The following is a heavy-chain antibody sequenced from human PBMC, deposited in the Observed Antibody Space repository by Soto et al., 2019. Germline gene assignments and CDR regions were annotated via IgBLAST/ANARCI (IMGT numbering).Heavy chain of an antibody. Sequence: QVQLVESGGGVVQPGRSLRLSCAASGFTFSSYGMHWVRQAPGKGLEWVAVISYDGSNKYYADSVKGRFTISRDNSKITLYLQMNSLRAADTAVYYCAKGPYCSGGSCYDRKYYFDYWGQGTLVTVSS. J-gene: IGHJ4*02. CDR2: ISYDGSNK. D-gene: IGHD2-15*01. CDR1: GFTFSSYG. V-gene: IGHV3-30*18. CDR3: AKGPYCSGGSCYDRKYYFDY.